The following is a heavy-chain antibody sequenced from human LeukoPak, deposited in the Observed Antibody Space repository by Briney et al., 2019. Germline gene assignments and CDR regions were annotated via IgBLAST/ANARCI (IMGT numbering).Heavy chain of an antibody. CDR2: MNPNSGNI. CDR1: GYTFTSYD. CDR3: ALSLPDLTGDPSYYDYMDV. J-gene: IGHJ6*03. Sequence: ASVKVSCKASGYTFTSYDINWVRQATGQGLEWMGWMNPNSGNIGFAQKFQGRVTMTEDTSTETAYIELSSLRSDDTAVYYCALSLPDLTGDPSYYDYMDVWGRGTTVTISS. V-gene: IGHV1-8*01. D-gene: IGHD7-27*01.